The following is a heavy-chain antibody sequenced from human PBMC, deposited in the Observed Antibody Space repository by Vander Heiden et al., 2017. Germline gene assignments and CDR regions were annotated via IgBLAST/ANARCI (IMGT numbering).Heavy chain of an antibody. J-gene: IGHJ4*02. CDR1: EFTFSSCA. V-gene: IGHV3-23*01. CDR2: ISGSGGST. Sequence: EVQLLESGGGLVQPGESLRLSCAASEFTFSSCAMSWVRQAPGKGLGWVSGISGSGGSTYYADSVKGRFTISRDNSKNTLYLQMSSLRAEDTAVYYCAKDQGLSGYYYIDPGDPFDYWGQGALVTVSS. CDR3: AKDQGLSGYYYIDPGDPFDY. D-gene: IGHD3-22*01.